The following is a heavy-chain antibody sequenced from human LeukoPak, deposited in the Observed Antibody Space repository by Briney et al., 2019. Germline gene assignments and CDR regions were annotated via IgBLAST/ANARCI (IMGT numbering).Heavy chain of an antibody. CDR2: IIPIFGTA. D-gene: IGHD1-1*01. CDR1: GGTFSSYA. Sequence: SVKVSCKASGGTFSSYAISWVRQAPGQGLEWVGGIIPIFGTANYAQKFQGRVTITADESTSTAYMELSSLRSEDTAVYYCARDQEGTGYFDYWGQGTLVTVSS. V-gene: IGHV1-69*13. CDR3: ARDQEGTGYFDY. J-gene: IGHJ4*02.